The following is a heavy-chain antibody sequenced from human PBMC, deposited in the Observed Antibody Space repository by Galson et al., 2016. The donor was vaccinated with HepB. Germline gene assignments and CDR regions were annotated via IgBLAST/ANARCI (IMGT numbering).Heavy chain of an antibody. Sequence: ETLSLTCSVSGGSISSYYWGWIRQPPGKGLEWIGYIYYSENTSYNPSLKSRVIISVDTSKNQFSLKLRSVTAADTAVYYCARVRQLVHVRNYFYYYMDVWGKGTTVTVSS. V-gene: IGHV4-59*01. J-gene: IGHJ6*03. CDR1: GGSISSYY. D-gene: IGHD6-13*01. CDR2: IYYSENT. CDR3: ARVRQLVHVRNYFYYYMDV.